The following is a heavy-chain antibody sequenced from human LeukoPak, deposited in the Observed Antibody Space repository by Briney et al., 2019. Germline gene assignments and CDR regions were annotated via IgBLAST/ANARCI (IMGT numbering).Heavy chain of an antibody. Sequence: PSETLSLTCTVSGGSISSYYWSWIRQPPGKGLEWIGYIYYSGSTNYNPSLKSRVTISVGTSKNQFSLKLSSVTAADTAVYYCARASTLYYYDSSGYYDYWGQGTLVTVSS. V-gene: IGHV4-59*01. J-gene: IGHJ4*02. CDR3: ARASTLYYYDSSGYYDY. D-gene: IGHD3-22*01. CDR1: GGSISSYY. CDR2: IYYSGST.